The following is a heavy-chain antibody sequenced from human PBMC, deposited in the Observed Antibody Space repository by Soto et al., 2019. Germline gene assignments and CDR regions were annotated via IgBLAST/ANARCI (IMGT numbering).Heavy chain of an antibody. CDR2: IDYSGSRT. Sequence: EVQLVESGGGLVQPGGSLRLSCAASGFTFSSHEMNWVRQAPGKGLEWVSYIDYSGSRTAYADSVKGRFNISRDNAKNSLSLQMYRLKAEDTAIYYCVRDSTLLVPTSIDYWGHGTQVTVSA. CDR3: VRDSTLLVPTSIDY. CDR1: GFTFSSHE. J-gene: IGHJ4*01. D-gene: IGHD2-2*01. V-gene: IGHV3-48*03.